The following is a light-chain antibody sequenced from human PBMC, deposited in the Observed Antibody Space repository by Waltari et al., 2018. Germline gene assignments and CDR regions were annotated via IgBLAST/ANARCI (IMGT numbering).Light chain of an antibody. CDR2: GAS. CDR3: QQYGSAPWT. J-gene: IGKJ1*01. CDR1: QSVSSSY. V-gene: IGKV3-20*01. Sequence: ELVSTQSPGTLSLSPGARATLSCRASQSVSSSYLAWYQQKPGQAPRLLIYGASSRFTGIPDRFIGSGSGTDFTLTISRLEPEDFAVYYCQQYGSAPWTFGQGTKVEIK.